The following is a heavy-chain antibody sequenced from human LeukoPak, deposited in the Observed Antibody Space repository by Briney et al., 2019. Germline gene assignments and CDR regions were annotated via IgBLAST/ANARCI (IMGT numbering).Heavy chain of an antibody. V-gene: IGHV1-2*02. CDR3: ARGLESGYTIDY. Sequence: ASVKVSCKASGGTFSSYAISWVRQAPGQGLEWMGWINPNSGGTNYAQKFQGRVTMTRDTSISTAYMELSRLRSDDTAVYYCARGLESGYTIDYWGQGTLVTVSS. CDR1: GGTFSSYA. D-gene: IGHD3-3*01. J-gene: IGHJ4*02. CDR2: INPNSGGT.